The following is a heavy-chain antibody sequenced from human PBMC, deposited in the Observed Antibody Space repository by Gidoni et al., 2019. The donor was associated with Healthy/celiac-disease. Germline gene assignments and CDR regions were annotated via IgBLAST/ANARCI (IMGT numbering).Heavy chain of an antibody. Sequence: EVQLLEAGGGLVQRGGSLILSCAAPGCTFSSYAMSWVRQAPGKGLEGVSAIGGSGGSTYYADSVKCRFTISRDNSKNTLYLQMNSLRAEDTAVYYCAKGEYSSGWNDYWGQGTLVTVSS. D-gene: IGHD6-19*01. CDR3: AKGEYSSGWNDY. J-gene: IGHJ4*02. V-gene: IGHV3-23*01. CDR1: GCTFSSYA. CDR2: IGGSGGST.